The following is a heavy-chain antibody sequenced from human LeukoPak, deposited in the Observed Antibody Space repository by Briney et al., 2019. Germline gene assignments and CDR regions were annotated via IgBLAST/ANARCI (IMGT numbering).Heavy chain of an antibody. D-gene: IGHD3-10*01. V-gene: IGHV1-2*02. Sequence: ASVKVSCKASGYDFTGYYVHWVRQAPGHGFEWMGWVNPRNGGTHYAQNFQGGVTITGDTSITTAYMELGSLTSDDTAVYYCATGLQYGLWGVPYFYYMHAWGKGTTVVVSS. CDR3: ATGLQYGLWGVPYFYYMHA. CDR1: GYDFTGYY. J-gene: IGHJ6*03. CDR2: VNPRNGGT.